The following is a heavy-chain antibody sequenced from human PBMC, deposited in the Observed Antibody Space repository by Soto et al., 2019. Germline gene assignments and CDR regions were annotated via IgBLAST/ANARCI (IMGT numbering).Heavy chain of an antibody. D-gene: IGHD1-26*01. CDR3: AHAYGGRSLS. J-gene: IGHJ5*02. CDR2: IHWDDTK. V-gene: IGHV2-5*02. Sequence: QITLKESGPTLVQPTRPLQLTCTFSGFSLPTDRAGVTWIRQPPEKALEWLAVIHWDDTKTYRPSLKSRLTITEDTSKTQDALTMTDMDPVDAATSSCAHAYGGRSLSWGEGTLVTVSS. CDR1: GFSLPTDRAG.